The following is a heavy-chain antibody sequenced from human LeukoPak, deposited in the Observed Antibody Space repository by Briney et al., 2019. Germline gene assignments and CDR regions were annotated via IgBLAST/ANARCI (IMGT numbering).Heavy chain of an antibody. CDR1: GFTFSSYS. J-gene: IGHJ4*02. CDR3: ARGLSGVFHTAPDY. V-gene: IGHV3-21*01. CDR2: ISSSSSYI. D-gene: IGHD2-8*02. Sequence: GGSLRLSCAASGFTFSSYSMNWVRQAPGKGLEGVSSISSSSSYIYYADSVKGRLTISRDNAKNSLYLQMNSLRAEDTAVYYCARGLSGVFHTAPDYWGQGTLVTVAS.